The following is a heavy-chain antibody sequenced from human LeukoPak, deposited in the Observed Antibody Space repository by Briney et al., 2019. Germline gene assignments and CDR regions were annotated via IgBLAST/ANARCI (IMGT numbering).Heavy chain of an antibody. V-gene: IGHV3-21*04. CDR3: AKGELLWFGELAF. Sequence: GGSLRLSCAASGFTFSSYSMTWVRQAPGKGLEWVSSISSSSSYIYYADSVKGRFTIPRDNAKNSLYLQMNSLRAEDTALYYCAKGELLWFGELAFWGQGTLVTVSS. D-gene: IGHD3-10*01. CDR1: GFTFSSYS. J-gene: IGHJ4*02. CDR2: ISSSSSYI.